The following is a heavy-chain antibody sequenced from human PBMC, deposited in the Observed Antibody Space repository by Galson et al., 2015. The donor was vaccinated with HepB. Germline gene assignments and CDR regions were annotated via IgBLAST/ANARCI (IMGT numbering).Heavy chain of an antibody. Sequence: SLRLSCAASGFTFSSYWMHWVRQAPGKGLVWVSRINSDGRSSSHADSVKGRFTISRDNAKNTLYLQMNSLRAEDTAVYYCVRDQSMSGSYTLSLDYWGQGTLVIVSS. CDR2: INSDGRSS. D-gene: IGHD3-10*01. CDR3: VRDQSMSGSYTLSLDY. J-gene: IGHJ4*02. V-gene: IGHV3-74*01. CDR1: GFTFSSYW.